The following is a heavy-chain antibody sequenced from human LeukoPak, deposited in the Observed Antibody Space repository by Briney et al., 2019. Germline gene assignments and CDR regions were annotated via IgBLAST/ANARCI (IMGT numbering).Heavy chain of an antibody. V-gene: IGHV4-4*02. Sequence: PSETLSLTCAVSGGSISSSNWWSWVRQPPGQGLEWIGEIYHSGSTNYNPSLKSRVTISVDKSKNQFSLKLSSVTAADTAVYYCARVAYYDSSGYYYPSHGMDVWGQGTTVTVSS. CDR3: ARVAYYDSSGYYYPSHGMDV. CDR2: IYHSGST. J-gene: IGHJ6*02. CDR1: GGSISSSNW. D-gene: IGHD3-22*01.